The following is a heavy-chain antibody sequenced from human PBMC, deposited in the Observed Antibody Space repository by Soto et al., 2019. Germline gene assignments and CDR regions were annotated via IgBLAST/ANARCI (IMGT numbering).Heavy chain of an antibody. CDR2: IYYSGST. Sequence: QVQLQQSGPRLVKPSETLSLTCTVSGGSISSYYWSWIRQPPGKGLEWIGYIYYSGSTNYNPSLKSRVTISVDTSKNQFSLKLSSVTAADTAVYYCARRWGWYFDYWGQGTLVTVSS. D-gene: IGHD3-16*01. J-gene: IGHJ4*02. CDR1: GGSISSYY. V-gene: IGHV4-59*08. CDR3: ARRWGWYFDY.